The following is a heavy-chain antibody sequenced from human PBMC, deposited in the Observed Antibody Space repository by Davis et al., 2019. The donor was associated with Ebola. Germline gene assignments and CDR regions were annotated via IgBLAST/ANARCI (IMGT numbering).Heavy chain of an antibody. Sequence: PSETLSLTCTVSGGSMTNYYWSWIRQPPGKALEWIGYIYSGGNTNYNPSLKSRVTMSVDTSKNQFSLKMNSVTAADTAVYFCARSGGDCSGDVCYSFSVDSWGQGSLVIVSS. D-gene: IGHD2-15*01. CDR2: IYSGGNT. V-gene: IGHV4-59*08. J-gene: IGHJ4*02. CDR3: ARSGGDCSGDVCYSFSVDS. CDR1: GGSMTNYY.